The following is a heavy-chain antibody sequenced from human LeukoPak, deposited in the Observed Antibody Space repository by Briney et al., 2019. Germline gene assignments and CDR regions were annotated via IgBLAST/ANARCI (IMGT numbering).Heavy chain of an antibody. J-gene: IGHJ4*02. CDR2: ISSAGSNK. CDR1: GFTFSHSI. CDR3: ARDRRQSRQHLIPHYFDY. V-gene: IGHV3-30*04. Sequence: PGGSLRLSCAASGFTFSHSIMHWVRQAPGKGLEWVAVISSAGSNKYYADSVKGRFTISRDSSKNTLYLQMNSLRAEDTAVYYCARDRRQSRQHLIPHYFDYWGQGTLVTVSS. D-gene: IGHD6-13*01.